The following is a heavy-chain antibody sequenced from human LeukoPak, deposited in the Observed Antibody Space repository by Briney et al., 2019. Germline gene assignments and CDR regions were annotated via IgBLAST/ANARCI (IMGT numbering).Heavy chain of an antibody. J-gene: IGHJ4*02. CDR3: ARDRGPYYYDSSGSYYFDL. V-gene: IGHV3-48*04. CDR1: GFTFNSYS. Sequence: PGGSLRLSCAASGFTFNSYSMNWVRQAPGKGLEWISYISSSSSTVYYADSVRGRFTISRDNAKSSLYLQMNTLRAEDTAVYYCARDRGPYYYDSSGSYYFDLWGQGTLVTVSS. D-gene: IGHD3-22*01. CDR2: ISSSSSTV.